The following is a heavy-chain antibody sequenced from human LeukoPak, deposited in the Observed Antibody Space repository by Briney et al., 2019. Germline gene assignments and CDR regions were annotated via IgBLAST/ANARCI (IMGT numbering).Heavy chain of an antibody. D-gene: IGHD7-27*01. CDR1: GFTFSCYG. V-gene: IGHV3-23*01. Sequence: PGRSLRLSCAASGFTFSCYGMHWVRQTPGKGLQWVSAISGSGGSTYYADSVKGRFTISRDNSKNTLYLQMNSLRAEDTAVYYCAKPFNWGHSRTPFDYWGQGTLVTVSS. CDR3: AKPFNWGHSRTPFDY. J-gene: IGHJ4*02. CDR2: ISGSGGST.